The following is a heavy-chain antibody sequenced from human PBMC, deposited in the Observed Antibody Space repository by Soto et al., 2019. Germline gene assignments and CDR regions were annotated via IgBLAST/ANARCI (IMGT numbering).Heavy chain of an antibody. Sequence: ASVKVSCKAPGYTFTSYGISWVRQAPGQGLEWMGWISAYNGNTNYAQKLQGRVTMTTDTSTSTAYMELRSLRSDDTAVYYCERVLGYSSSWYWFDPWGQGTLVTVSS. CDR2: ISAYNGNT. V-gene: IGHV1-18*01. CDR1: GYTFTSYG. CDR3: ERVLGYSSSWYWFDP. J-gene: IGHJ5*02. D-gene: IGHD6-13*01.